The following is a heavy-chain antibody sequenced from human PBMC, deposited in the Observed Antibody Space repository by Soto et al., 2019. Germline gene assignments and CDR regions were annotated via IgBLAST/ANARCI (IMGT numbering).Heavy chain of an antibody. CDR2: INHSGST. V-gene: IGHV4-34*01. CDR3: ARTINRSNPPKWFDA. CDR1: GGSFSGYY. Sequence: SETLSLTCAVYGGSFSGYYWSWIRQPPGKGLEWIGEINHSGSTNYNPSLKSRVTISVDTSKNQFSLKLSSVTAADTFVYYCARTINRSNPPKWFDAWGQGTLVTVSS. D-gene: IGHD5-12*01. J-gene: IGHJ5*02.